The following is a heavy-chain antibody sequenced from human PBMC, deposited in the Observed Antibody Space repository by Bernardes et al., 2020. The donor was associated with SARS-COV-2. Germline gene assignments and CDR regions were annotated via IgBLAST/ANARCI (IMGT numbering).Heavy chain of an antibody. Sequence: GGSLRLSCAASGFTFTDYWMTWVRQAPGKGLEWVANINIDGGQQFYVDSVQGRFAISRDNAKNAVYLQMDSLRADDTAVYYCVRHCCHYRYEFWGQGTLVTVS. CDR3: VRHCCHYRYEF. CDR1: GFTFTDYW. J-gene: IGHJ4*02. V-gene: IGHV3-7*01. D-gene: IGHD3-16*02. CDR2: INIDGGQQ.